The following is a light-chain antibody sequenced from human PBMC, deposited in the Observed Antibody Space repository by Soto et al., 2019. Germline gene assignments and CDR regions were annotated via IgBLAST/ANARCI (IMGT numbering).Light chain of an antibody. CDR1: SGHSSYA. CDR3: QTWGTGIQV. V-gene: IGLV4-69*01. CDR2: VNSDGSH. J-gene: IGLJ3*02. Sequence: QSVLTQSPSASASLGASVKLTCTLSSGHSSYAIAWHQQQAEKGPRYLMKVNSDGSHSKGDGIPDRFSGSSSGAERFLTISSLQSDDEADYYCQTWGTGIQVFGGGTKLTVL.